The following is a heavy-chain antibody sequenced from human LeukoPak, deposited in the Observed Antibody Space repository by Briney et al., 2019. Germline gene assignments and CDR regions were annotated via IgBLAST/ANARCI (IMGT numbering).Heavy chain of an antibody. CDR2: ISSSSSYI. V-gene: IGHV3-21*01. D-gene: IGHD3-3*01. Sequence: KSGGSLRLSCAASGFTFSSYSMNWVRQAPGKGLEWVSSISSSSSYIYYADSVKGRFTISRDNAKNSLYLQMNSLRAEDTAVYYCARDAVWPPPLEWKRMDVWGKGTTVTVSS. CDR1: GFTFSSYS. CDR3: ARDAVWPPPLEWKRMDV. J-gene: IGHJ6*04.